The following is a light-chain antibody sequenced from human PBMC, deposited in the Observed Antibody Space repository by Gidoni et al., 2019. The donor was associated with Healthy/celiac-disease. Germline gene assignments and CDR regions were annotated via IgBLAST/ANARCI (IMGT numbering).Light chain of an antibody. Sequence: DIPMTQFPSTLSASVGDRVTITCRASQSISSWLAWYQQKPGKAPKLLIYDASSLESGVPSRFSGSGSGTEFTLTISSLQPDDFATYYCQQYNSYWTFGQGTKVEIK. CDR3: QQYNSYWT. V-gene: IGKV1-5*01. CDR1: QSISSW. J-gene: IGKJ1*01. CDR2: DAS.